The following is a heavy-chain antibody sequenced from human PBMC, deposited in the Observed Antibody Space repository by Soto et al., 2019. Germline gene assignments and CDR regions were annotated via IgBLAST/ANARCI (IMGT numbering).Heavy chain of an antibody. D-gene: IGHD4-4*01. CDR2: IYNSGAT. CDR1: GGSISSGDYC. CDR3: ASARLHYRTVDY. J-gene: IGHJ4*02. Sequence: SETLSLTCTVSGGSISSGDYCWTWIRQSPGKGLEWIGYIYNSGATYDNPSLRSRLTISVDTSKNQFYLKLSFVTAADTAVYYCASARLHYRTVDYWGQGTLGTVSS. V-gene: IGHV4-30-4*01.